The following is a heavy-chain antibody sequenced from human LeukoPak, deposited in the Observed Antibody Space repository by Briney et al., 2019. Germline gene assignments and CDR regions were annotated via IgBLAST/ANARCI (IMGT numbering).Heavy chain of an antibody. Sequence: PGGSLRLSCAASGFTFDDYAMHWVRQAPGKGLEWVSLISGDGGSTYYADSVKGRFTISRDNGKNSLYLQMNSLRTEDTALYYCAKDMVDYYDSSGYFDYWGQGTLVTVSS. V-gene: IGHV3-43*02. CDR1: GFTFDDYA. J-gene: IGHJ4*02. D-gene: IGHD3-22*01. CDR3: AKDMVDYYDSSGYFDY. CDR2: ISGDGGST.